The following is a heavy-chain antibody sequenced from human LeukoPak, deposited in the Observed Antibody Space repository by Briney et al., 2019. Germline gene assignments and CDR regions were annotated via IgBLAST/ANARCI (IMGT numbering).Heavy chain of an antibody. V-gene: IGHV3-66*04. Sequence: GGSLRLSCAASGFSVSSNHMSWVRQAPGKGLEWVSVIYSGGNTHYADSVKGRFTISRDNSKNTLYLQMNSLRAEDTAVYYCARLLGAANTDYFDYWGQGTLVTVSS. D-gene: IGHD6-13*01. CDR1: GFSVSSNH. J-gene: IGHJ4*02. CDR3: ARLLGAANTDYFDY. CDR2: IYSGGNT.